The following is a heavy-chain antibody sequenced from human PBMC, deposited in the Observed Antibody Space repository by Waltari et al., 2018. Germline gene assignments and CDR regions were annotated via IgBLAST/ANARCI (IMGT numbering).Heavy chain of an antibody. CDR2: VDHEDGET. J-gene: IGHJ4*02. D-gene: IGHD6-6*01. V-gene: IGHV1-69-2*01. Sequence: EVQLVQSGAEVKKPEATVKISCKVSGYPFTDYYIHWVQQAPQKGLEWMGLVDHEDGETMYAEKFQDRITINADSSTDTAYMELNSLRSADTAVYFCATSGVAAPLDYWGQGTLVTVSS. CDR1: GYPFTDYY. CDR3: ATSGVAAPLDY.